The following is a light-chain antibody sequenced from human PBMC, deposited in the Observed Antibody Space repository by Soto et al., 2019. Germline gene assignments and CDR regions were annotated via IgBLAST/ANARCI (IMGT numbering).Light chain of an antibody. CDR1: NSDVGNYNL. CDR3: CSYAGSRTMV. J-gene: IGLJ2*01. Sequence: QSALTQPASVSGSPGQSITISCTGSNSDVGNYNLVSWYQGHPGKAPKLIIYDDSKRPPGISNRFSGSKSGNTASLTISELQGEDEADYYCCSYAGSRTMVFGGGTKVTVL. V-gene: IGLV2-23*01. CDR2: DDS.